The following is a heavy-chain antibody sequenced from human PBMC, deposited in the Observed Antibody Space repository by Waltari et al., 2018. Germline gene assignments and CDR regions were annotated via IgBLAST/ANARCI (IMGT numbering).Heavy chain of an antibody. V-gene: IGHV1-18*01. J-gene: IGHJ3*01. Sequence: RQAPRQGLECIGWINVYKGTGYYPQKLQGRLTMTADTSTSTVYMELSRLTVDDTAIYYCARDDNYGSGTPSGAYDFWGQGTMVNVSP. CDR3: ARDDNYGSGTPSGAYDF. CDR2: INVYKGTG. D-gene: IGHD3-10*01.